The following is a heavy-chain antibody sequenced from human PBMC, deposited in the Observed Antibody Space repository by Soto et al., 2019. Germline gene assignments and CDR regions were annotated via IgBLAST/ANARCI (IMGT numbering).Heavy chain of an antibody. Sequence: SETLSLTCSVYGGSFSGYYWSWIRQPPGKGLEWIGEINHSGSTNYNPSLKSRVTISVDTSKNQFSLKLSSVTAADTAVYYCARVLTMVRGVTTEPDYWGQGTLVTVSS. D-gene: IGHD3-10*01. CDR1: GGSFSGYY. V-gene: IGHV4-34*01. J-gene: IGHJ4*02. CDR3: ARVLTMVRGVTTEPDY. CDR2: INHSGST.